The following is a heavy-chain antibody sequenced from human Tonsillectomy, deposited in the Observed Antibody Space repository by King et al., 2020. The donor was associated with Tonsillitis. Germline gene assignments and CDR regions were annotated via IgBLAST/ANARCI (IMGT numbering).Heavy chain of an antibody. J-gene: IGHJ5*02. V-gene: IGHV3-9*01. CDR1: GFTFDDSA. CDR3: AKDPDDSIATRSYNWFDP. CDR2: ISWNSGSI. Sequence: VQLVESGGGLVQPGRSLRLSCVASGFTFDDSAMHWVRQAPGKGLEWVSGISWNSGSIAYADSVKGRFTISRDNAKKSLYLQMNSLRPEDTALYYCAKDPDDSIATRSYNWFDPWGQGTLVTVSS. D-gene: IGHD6-6*01.